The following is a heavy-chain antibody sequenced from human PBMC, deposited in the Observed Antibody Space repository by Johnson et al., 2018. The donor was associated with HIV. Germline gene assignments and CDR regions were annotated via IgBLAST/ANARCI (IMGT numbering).Heavy chain of an antibody. V-gene: IGHV3-66*01. CDR1: GITVSSNY. D-gene: IGHD2-8*01. CDR3: ARDPFMAGLYACSSLWWP. J-gene: IGHJ5*02. CDR2: IYSGGST. Sequence: VQLVESGGGLAQPGGSLRLSCAASGITVSSNYMSWVRQAPGKGLEWVSVIYSGGSTYYADSAKGRFTISRDNSKNTLYLQMNFLRAEDTAKYYCARDPFMAGLYACSSLWWPWG.